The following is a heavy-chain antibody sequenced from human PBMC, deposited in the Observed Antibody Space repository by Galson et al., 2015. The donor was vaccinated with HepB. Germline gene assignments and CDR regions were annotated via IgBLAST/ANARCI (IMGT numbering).Heavy chain of an antibody. Sequence: SVKVSCKASGYTFTSYAMHWVRQAPGQRLEWMGWINAGNGNTKYSQKFQGRVTITRDTSASTAYMELSSLRSEDTAVYYCARDGWFGELLGFYDYWGQGTLVTVSS. CDR2: INAGNGNT. J-gene: IGHJ4*02. CDR1: GYTFTSYA. CDR3: ARDGWFGELLGFYDY. D-gene: IGHD3-10*01. V-gene: IGHV1-3*01.